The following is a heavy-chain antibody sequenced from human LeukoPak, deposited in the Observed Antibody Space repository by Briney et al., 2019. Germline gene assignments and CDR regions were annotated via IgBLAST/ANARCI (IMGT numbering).Heavy chain of an antibody. CDR2: MYYSEST. J-gene: IGHJ4*02. Sequence: SETLSLTGTVSGGSIRSYYWFWIRQPPGKGLEWIGNMYYSESTNYNPSLKSRVTISVDTSRNQFSLKLSSVTAADTAVYYCARAESSSWVDHWGQGTLVTVSS. CDR1: GGSIRSYY. CDR3: ARAESSSWVDH. V-gene: IGHV4-59*01. D-gene: IGHD6-13*01.